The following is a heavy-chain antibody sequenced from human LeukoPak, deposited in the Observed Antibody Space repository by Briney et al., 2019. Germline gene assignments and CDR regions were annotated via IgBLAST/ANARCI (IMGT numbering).Heavy chain of an antibody. CDR3: ARGGSQPFDY. D-gene: IGHD6-13*01. CDR2: IYYSGSI. V-gene: IGHV4-59*01. J-gene: IGHJ4*02. CDR1: GGSISSYY. Sequence: SETLSLTCTVSGGSISSYYWSWIRQPPGKGLEWIGYIYYSGSINYNPSLKSRVTISVDTSKNQFSLKLSSVTAADTAVYYCARGGSQPFDYWGQGTLVTVSS.